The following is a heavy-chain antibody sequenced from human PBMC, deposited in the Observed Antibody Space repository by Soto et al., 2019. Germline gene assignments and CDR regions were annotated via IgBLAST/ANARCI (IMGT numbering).Heavy chain of an antibody. Sequence: QVQLVQSGAEVKKPESSVKVSCKAPGGTFSTYAISWVRQAPGQGLEWMGGIIPMFGTANYAQRFQDRVTITADESTNIVHMELSSLRSEDTAVYFCASGIQLWLRRINNGYSGWGQGTLVTVSS. V-gene: IGHV1-69*12. D-gene: IGHD5-18*01. CDR3: ASGIQLWLRRINNGYSG. J-gene: IGHJ4*02. CDR2: IIPMFGTA. CDR1: GGTFSTYA.